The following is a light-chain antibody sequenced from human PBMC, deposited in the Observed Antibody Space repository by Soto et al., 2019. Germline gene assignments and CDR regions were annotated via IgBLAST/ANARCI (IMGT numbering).Light chain of an antibody. CDR2: DAS. Sequence: ETVMTQSPATLSVSPGDRATLSCRASQNVRTNLAWYHQKPGQAPRLLISDASTRATGIPARFSGSGSGTEFTLTITRLQSEDFAVYYCQKYNDWPLSFGGGTKVEIK. J-gene: IGKJ4*01. CDR1: QNVRTN. V-gene: IGKV3-15*01. CDR3: QKYNDWPLS.